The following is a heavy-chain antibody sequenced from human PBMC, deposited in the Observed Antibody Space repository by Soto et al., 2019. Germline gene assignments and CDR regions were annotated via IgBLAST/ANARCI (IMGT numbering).Heavy chain of an antibody. J-gene: IGHJ5*02. CDR3: VRIRYQLPSSVLWLDP. V-gene: IGHV4-34*01. Sequence: SETLSLTCAAYGGFLSESYWTWIRQPPGKGLEWIGEINHVGGTNYNPSLKSRVTMSADTSQNQFSLRLISVTAADTAMYFCVRIRYQLPSSVLWLDPWGQGTPVTVSS. CDR1: GGFLSESY. CDR2: INHVGGT. D-gene: IGHD3-16*01.